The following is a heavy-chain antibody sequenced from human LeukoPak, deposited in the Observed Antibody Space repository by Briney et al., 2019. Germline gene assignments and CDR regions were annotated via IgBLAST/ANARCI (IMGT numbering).Heavy chain of an antibody. V-gene: IGHV4-59*12. D-gene: IGHD3-10*01. CDR1: GGSISSYY. J-gene: IGHJ4*02. Sequence: PSETLSLTCTVSGGSISSYYWSWIRQPPGEGLEWIGYIYYSGSTNYNPSLKSRVTISVDTSKNQFSLRLSSVTAADTAVYYCARETVRGVGPDFDYWGQGNLVTVSS. CDR2: IYYSGST. CDR3: ARETVRGVGPDFDY.